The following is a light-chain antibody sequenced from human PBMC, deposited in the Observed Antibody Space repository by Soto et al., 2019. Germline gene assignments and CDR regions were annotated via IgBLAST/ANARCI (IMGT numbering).Light chain of an antibody. CDR1: QSIRNF. J-gene: IGKJ4*01. Sequence: VLAQSPATLSLSPGERATLSCRASQSIRNFLAWYQQKPGQAPRLLIFEASSRATGVPARISGSGSGTDFTLTISSLEPEDFAVYYCQQYNNWPPLTFGGGTKVEIK. V-gene: IGKV3-11*01. CDR2: EAS. CDR3: QQYNNWPPLT.